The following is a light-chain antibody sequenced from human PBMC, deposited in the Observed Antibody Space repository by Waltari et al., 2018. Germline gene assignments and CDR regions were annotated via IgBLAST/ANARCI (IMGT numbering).Light chain of an antibody. V-gene: IGKV3-15*01. J-gene: IGKJ1*01. Sequence: EVVMTQSPATLSVSPGESVTLSCRASQSVNDNLAGDQHKVGQAPRLLFYCVSSRATGIPARFSGTGSGTDFTLTITSLQAEDFAVYYCQHYNKWPPWTFGQGTKVEFK. CDR3: QHYNKWPPWT. CDR2: CVS. CDR1: QSVNDN.